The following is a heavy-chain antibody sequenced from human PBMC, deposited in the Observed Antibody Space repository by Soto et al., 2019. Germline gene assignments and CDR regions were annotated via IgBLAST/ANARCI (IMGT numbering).Heavy chain of an antibody. J-gene: IGHJ4*02. CDR2: IYWDDDK. CDR3: AHRVLRTVFGLVTTTAIYFDF. V-gene: IGHV2-5*02. Sequence: QITLNESGPTVVRPTETLTLTCRFSGFSLTTSGVGVGWIRQSPGKPPEWLALIYWDDDKCYSASLKSRLTITKDTSKNQVVLTVSDLDPTDTATYYCAHRVLRTVFGLVTTTAIYFDFWGQGTTVAVSS. D-gene: IGHD3-3*01. CDR1: GFSLTTSGVG.